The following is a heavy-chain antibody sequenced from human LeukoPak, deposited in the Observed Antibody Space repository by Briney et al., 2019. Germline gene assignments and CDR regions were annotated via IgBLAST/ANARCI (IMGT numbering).Heavy chain of an antibody. J-gene: IGHJ3*02. CDR2: IYPGDSET. CDR3: ARTWEVLPTMTLFDI. D-gene: IGHD1-26*01. Sequence: GESLKISCKGSGYSFTSYWIGWVRQMPRKGLEWMGIIYPGDSETRYSTSFQGQVTISADKSISTAYLQWSSLNASDTAMYYCARTWEVLPTMTLFDIWAKGQWSPSLQ. V-gene: IGHV5-51*01. CDR1: GYSFTSYW.